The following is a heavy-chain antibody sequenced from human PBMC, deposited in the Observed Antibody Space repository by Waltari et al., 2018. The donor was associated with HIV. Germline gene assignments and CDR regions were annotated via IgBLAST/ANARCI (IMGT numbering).Heavy chain of an antibody. J-gene: IGHJ6*02. V-gene: IGHV4-38-2*01. CDR3: ARAAGDGGEDYYYYAMDV. CDR2: IYHGGST. CDR1: GYSVSSGYY. D-gene: IGHD7-27*01. Sequence: QVLLQESGPGLVNPSETLSLTCAVSGYSVSSGYYWGWLRQPPGTGLEWIGSIYHGGSTYYNPSLKSRIIISVDTSKDQFSLKLSSVTAADTAVYYCARAAGDGGEDYYYYAMDVWGQGTTVTVS.